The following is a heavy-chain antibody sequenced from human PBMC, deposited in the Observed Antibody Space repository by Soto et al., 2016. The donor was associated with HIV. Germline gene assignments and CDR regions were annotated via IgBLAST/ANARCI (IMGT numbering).Heavy chain of an antibody. CDR1: GFTFSSYS. J-gene: IGHJ6*03. D-gene: IGHD5-12*01. CDR2: ISSSSSYI. CDR3: ARSGYNRDDYYYYYYMDS. Sequence: EVQLVESGGGLVKPGGSLRLSCAASGFTFSSYSMNWVRQAPGKGLEWVSSISSSSSYIYYADSVKGRFTISRDNAKNSLYLQMNSLRAEDTAVYYCARSGYNRDDYYYYYYMDSGAKGTTVTVSS. V-gene: IGHV3-21*01.